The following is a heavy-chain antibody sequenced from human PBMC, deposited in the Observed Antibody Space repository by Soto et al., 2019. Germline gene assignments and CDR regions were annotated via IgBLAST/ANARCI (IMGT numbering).Heavy chain of an antibody. Sequence: SLTCTVSGGSISSGGYYWSWIRQHPGKGLEWIGYIYYSGSTYYNPSLKSRVTISVDTSKNQFSLKLSSVTAADTAVYYCARTAVAGYFDYWGQGTLVTVSS. CDR2: IYYSGST. CDR3: ARTAVAGYFDY. CDR1: GGSISSGGYY. D-gene: IGHD6-19*01. V-gene: IGHV4-31*03. J-gene: IGHJ4*02.